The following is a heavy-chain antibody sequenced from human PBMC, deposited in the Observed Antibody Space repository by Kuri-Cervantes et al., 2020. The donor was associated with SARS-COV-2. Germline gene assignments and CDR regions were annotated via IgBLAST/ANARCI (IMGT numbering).Heavy chain of an antibody. CDR3: ARWVGTTHDAFDI. J-gene: IGHJ3*02. Sequence: ASVKVSCKASGYTFTSYYMHWVRQAPGQRLEWMGWIHTGNGNTKYSQKFHGRVTITRDTSASAAYLELSSLRSEDTAVYYCARWVGTTHDAFDIWGQGTMVTVSS. V-gene: IGHV1-3*04. D-gene: IGHD1-26*01. CDR1: GYTFTSYY. CDR2: IHTGNGNT.